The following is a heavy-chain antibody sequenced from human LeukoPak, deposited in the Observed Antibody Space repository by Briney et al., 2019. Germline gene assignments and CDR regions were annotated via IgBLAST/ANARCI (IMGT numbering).Heavy chain of an antibody. V-gene: IGHV3-9*01. J-gene: IGHJ4*02. D-gene: IGHD5-12*01. CDR3: AKDGEYSGYGYFDY. CDR2: ISWNSGSI. CDR1: GFTFRKYW. Sequence: GGSLRLSCVASGFTFRKYWLHWVRQAPGKGLEWVSGISWNSGSIGYADSVKGRFTISRDNAKNSLYLQMNSLRAEDTALYYCAKDGEYSGYGYFDYWGQGTLVTVSS.